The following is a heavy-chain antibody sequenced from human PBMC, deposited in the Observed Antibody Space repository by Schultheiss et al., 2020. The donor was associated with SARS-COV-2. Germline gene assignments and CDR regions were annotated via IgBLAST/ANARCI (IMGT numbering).Heavy chain of an antibody. CDR3: ARSGNSYGSFDY. CDR2: MYYSGST. Sequence: SETLSLTCAVYGGSFSGYYWSWIRQPPGKGLEWIGSMYYSGSTNYNPSLKSRVTISVDTSKNQFSLKLRSVTATDTAVYYCARSGNSYGSFDYWGQGTLVTVSS. CDR1: GGSFSGYY. D-gene: IGHD5-18*01. V-gene: IGHV4-34*01. J-gene: IGHJ4*02.